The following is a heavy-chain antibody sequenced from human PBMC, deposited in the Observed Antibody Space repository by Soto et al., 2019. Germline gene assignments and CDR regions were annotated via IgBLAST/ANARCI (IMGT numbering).Heavy chain of an antibody. D-gene: IGHD4-17*01. J-gene: IGHJ5*02. V-gene: IGHV1-69*02. CDR2: IIPFLGIA. CDR1: GGTFSSNT. CDR3: AVRWSGDT. Sequence: QVQLVQSGAEVKKPGSSVKVSCKASGGTFSSNTISWVRQAPGQGLEWMGRIIPFLGIANYAQKFQGRVTITADKSTGTAYMELSSLRAEDKAVYYCAVRWSGDTWGQGTLVTVSS.